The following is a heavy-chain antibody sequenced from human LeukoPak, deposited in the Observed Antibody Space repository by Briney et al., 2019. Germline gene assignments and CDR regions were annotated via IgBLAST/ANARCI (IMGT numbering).Heavy chain of an antibody. D-gene: IGHD3-3*01. V-gene: IGHV3-48*01. J-gene: IGHJ6*03. CDR3: ARFLATWDYYYMDV. CDR2: ISTSSSTM. Sequence: PGGSLRLSCAASGFTFSGYGMHWVRQAPGKGLEWVSYISTSSSTMYYADSMKGRFTISRDNAKNSLYLQMYSLRAEDTAVYYCARFLATWDYYYMDVWGTGTTVIVSS. CDR1: GFTFSGYG.